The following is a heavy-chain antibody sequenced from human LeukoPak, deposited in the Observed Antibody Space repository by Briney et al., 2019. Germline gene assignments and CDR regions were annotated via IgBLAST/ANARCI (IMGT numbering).Heavy chain of an antibody. Sequence: GGSLRLSCAASGFTFSSYGMHWVRQAPGKGLEWVAVTSYDGTSKYYADSVKGRFTISRDNSKNTLYLQLNSLRAEDTAVYYCTRVVYSGSGSYGGFDYWGQGTLVTVSS. D-gene: IGHD3-10*01. CDR2: TSYDGTSK. CDR3: TRVVYSGSGSYGGFDY. J-gene: IGHJ4*02. CDR1: GFTFSSYG. V-gene: IGHV3-30*03.